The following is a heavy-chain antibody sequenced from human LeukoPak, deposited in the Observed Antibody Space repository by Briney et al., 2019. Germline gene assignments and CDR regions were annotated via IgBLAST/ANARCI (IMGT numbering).Heavy chain of an antibody. D-gene: IGHD6-13*01. CDR3: ARDGGLPGAAAGTKWFDP. CDR1: GFTFSSYS. J-gene: IGHJ5*02. V-gene: IGHV3-48*01. Sequence: GGSLRLSCAASGFTFSSYSMNWVRQAPGKGLEWVSYISSSSSTIYYADSVKGRFTISRDNAKNPLYLQMNSLRAEDTAVYYCARDGGLPGAAAGTKWFDPWGQGTLVTVSS. CDR2: ISSSSSTI.